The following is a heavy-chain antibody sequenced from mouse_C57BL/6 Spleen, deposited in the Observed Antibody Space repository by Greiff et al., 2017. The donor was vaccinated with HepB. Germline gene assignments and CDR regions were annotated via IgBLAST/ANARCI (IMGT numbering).Heavy chain of an antibody. V-gene: IGHV1-54*01. J-gene: IGHJ3*01. CDR3: ARSGLSKGFAY. CDR2: INPGSGGT. CDR1: GYAFTNYL. D-gene: IGHD2-4*01. Sequence: LQESGAELVRPGTSVKVSCKASGYAFTNYLIEWVKQRPGQGLEWIGVINPGSGGTNYNEKFKGKATLTADKSSSTAYMQLSSLTSEDSAVYFCARSGLSKGFAYWGQGTLVTVSA.